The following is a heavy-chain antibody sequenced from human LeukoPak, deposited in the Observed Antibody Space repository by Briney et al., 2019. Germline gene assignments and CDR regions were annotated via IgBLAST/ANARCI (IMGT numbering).Heavy chain of an antibody. Sequence: SETLSLTCTVSGGSISSYYWSWIRQPPGKGLEWIGYIYYSGSTNYNPSLKSRVNISVDPSKNQFSLKLSSVTAADTAVYYCAREYVWGSYRYDAFDIWGQGTMVTVSS. J-gene: IGHJ3*02. CDR1: GGSISSYY. CDR3: AREYVWGSYRYDAFDI. V-gene: IGHV4-59*01. CDR2: IYYSGST. D-gene: IGHD3-16*02.